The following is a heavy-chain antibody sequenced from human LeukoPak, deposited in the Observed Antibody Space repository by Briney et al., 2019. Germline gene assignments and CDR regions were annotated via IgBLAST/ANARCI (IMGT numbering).Heavy chain of an antibody. D-gene: IGHD2-21*02. CDR3: ARGETMVYCGGDCYRFDN. CDR2: INPNSGGT. CDR1: GYTFSGYY. J-gene: IGHJ4*02. V-gene: IGHV1-2*02. Sequence: ASVKVSCTSSGYTFSGYYMHWVRPPPGQGLEWVGWINPNSGGTNYAQKFQGRVTMTRDSSISTAYMELSRLLSGDTAGYYCARGETMVYCGGDCYRFDNWGQGTLVTVSS.